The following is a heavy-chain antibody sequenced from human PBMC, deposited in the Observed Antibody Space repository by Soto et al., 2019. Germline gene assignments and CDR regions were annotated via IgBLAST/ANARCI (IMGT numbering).Heavy chain of an antibody. J-gene: IGHJ4*02. V-gene: IGHV4-59*01. CDR3: ARAPMVLTRSYFDS. Sequence: PSETLSLTCTVSDGSISNFYCSFIRHAPGKGLEWIGYISSSGNTNYNPSLKSRVSISVDTSKTQFSLNLTSVTAADTAVYYCARAPMVLTRSYFDSWGQGTPVTVSS. D-gene: IGHD2-8*01. CDR1: DGSISNFY. CDR2: ISSSGNT.